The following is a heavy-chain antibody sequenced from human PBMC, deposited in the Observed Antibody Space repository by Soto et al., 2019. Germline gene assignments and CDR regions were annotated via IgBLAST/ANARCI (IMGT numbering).Heavy chain of an antibody. J-gene: IGHJ4*02. CDR2: ISGSGGST. Sequence: GGSLRLSCAASGFTFSSYAMSWVRQAPGKGLEWVSAISGSGGSTSYAQKFQGRVTMTRDTSTSTVYMELSSLRSEDTAVYYCARFGSSGPDQYYFDYWGQGTLVTVSS. D-gene: IGHD3-10*01. V-gene: IGHV3-23*01. CDR1: GFTFSSYA. CDR3: ARFGSSGPDQYYFDY.